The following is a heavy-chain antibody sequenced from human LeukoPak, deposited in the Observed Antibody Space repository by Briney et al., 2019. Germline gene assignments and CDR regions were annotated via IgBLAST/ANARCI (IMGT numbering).Heavy chain of an antibody. J-gene: IGHJ6*02. CDR2: ISGSGGST. V-gene: IGHV3-23*01. CDR3: AKVDTAMVLEDYYGMDV. D-gene: IGHD5-18*01. Sequence: GGSLRLSCAASGFTFSSYAMTWVRQAPGKGLEWVSVISGSGGSTYYADSVKGRFTISRDNSKNTLYLQMNSLRAEDTAVYYCAKVDTAMVLEDYYGMDVWGQGTTVTVSS. CDR1: GFTFSSYA.